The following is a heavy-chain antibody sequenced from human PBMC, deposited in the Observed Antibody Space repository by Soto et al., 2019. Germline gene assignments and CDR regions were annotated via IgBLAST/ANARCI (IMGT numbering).Heavy chain of an antibody. J-gene: IGHJ4*02. CDR3: AKDKPGTTSFDY. CDR2: ISDRGDTT. CDR1: GFTISRDA. V-gene: IGHV3-23*01. D-gene: IGHD1-1*01. Sequence: GGSLRLSCAASGFTISRDAMSWVRQAPGKGLEWVAAISDRGDTTHYADSVKGRSTISRDTSKNTLYLQMNTLRAEDTAVYYCAKDKPGTTSFDYWGRGTLVTVSS.